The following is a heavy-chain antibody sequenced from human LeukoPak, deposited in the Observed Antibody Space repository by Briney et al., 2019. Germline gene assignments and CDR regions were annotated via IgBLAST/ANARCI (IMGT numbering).Heavy chain of an antibody. CDR2: IYYSGST. D-gene: IGHD6-19*01. J-gene: IGHJ3*02. Sequence: SQTLSLTCTVSGGSISSGDYYWSWIRQPPGKGLEWIGYIYYSGSTYYNPSLKSRVTISVDTSKNQFSLKLSSVTAADTAVYYCARRETDSSDPSSLDAFDIWGQGAMVTVSS. CDR1: GGSISSGDYY. V-gene: IGHV4-30-4*08. CDR3: ARRETDSSDPSSLDAFDI.